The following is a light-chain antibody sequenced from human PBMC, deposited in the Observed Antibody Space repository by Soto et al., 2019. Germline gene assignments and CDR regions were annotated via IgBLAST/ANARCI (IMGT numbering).Light chain of an antibody. J-gene: IGKJ1*01. CDR1: QSVSSSY. V-gene: IGKV3-20*01. CDR2: DAS. CDR3: QQYGSSRT. Sequence: EIVLTQSPGTLSLSPGERATLSCRASQSVSSSYLAWYQQKPGQAPRLLIYDASTRATGIPDRFSGSGSGTDFSLTISRLESEDFAVYFCQQYGSSRTFGLGTKVDNK.